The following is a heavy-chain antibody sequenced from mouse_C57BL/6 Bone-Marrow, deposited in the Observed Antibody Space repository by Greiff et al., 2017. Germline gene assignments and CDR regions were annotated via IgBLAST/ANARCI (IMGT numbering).Heavy chain of an antibody. V-gene: IGHV1-55*01. D-gene: IGHD3-1*01. Sequence: VQLQQPGAELVKPGASVKMSCKASGYTFTSYWITWVKQRPGQGLEWIGDIYPTSGRTNYNEKFKSKAILTVDTSSNTAYLQLSSLTSADSAVFYCSRSGPLERSFDYWGRGTTLTVSA. CDR2: IYPTSGRT. J-gene: IGHJ2*01. CDR3: SRSGPLERSFDY. CDR1: GYTFTSYW.